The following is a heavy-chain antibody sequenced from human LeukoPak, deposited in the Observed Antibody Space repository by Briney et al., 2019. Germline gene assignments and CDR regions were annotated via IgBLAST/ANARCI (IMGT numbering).Heavy chain of an antibody. V-gene: IGHV1-46*01. CDR3: ARDVYYYGSGSYYNPLGY. D-gene: IGHD3-10*01. Sequence: ASVKVSCKASGYTFTNYYMHWVRQAPGQGLEWMGIINPSGGSTSYAQKFQGRVTMTRDTSTSTVYMELSSLRSEDTAVYYCARDVYYYGSGSYYNPLGYWGQGTLVTVSS. J-gene: IGHJ4*02. CDR2: INPSGGST. CDR1: GYTFTNYY.